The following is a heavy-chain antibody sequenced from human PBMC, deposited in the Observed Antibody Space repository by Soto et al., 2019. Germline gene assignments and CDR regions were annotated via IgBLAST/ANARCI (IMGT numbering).Heavy chain of an antibody. CDR1: GGSISSSSYY. V-gene: IGHV4-39*01. CDR2: IYYSGST. D-gene: IGHD2-8*01. CDR3: ARRNRCTNGVCYMGGPPYYYMDV. J-gene: IGHJ6*03. Sequence: QLQLQESGPGLVKPSETLSLTCTVSGGSISSSSYYWGWIRQPPGKGLEWIGSIYYSGSTYYNPSLKSRVTISVDTSKNQFSLKLSSVTAADTAVYYCARRNRCTNGVCYMGGPPYYYMDVWGKGTTVTVSS.